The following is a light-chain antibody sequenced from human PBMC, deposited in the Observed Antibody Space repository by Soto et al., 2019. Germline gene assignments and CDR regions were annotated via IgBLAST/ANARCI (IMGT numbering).Light chain of an antibody. CDR2: AAS. V-gene: IGKV1-12*01. CDR3: QQANSFPDT. J-gene: IGKJ2*01. Sequence: DIPMTQSPSSVSASVGDRVPITCRASQGISSWLAWYQQKPGKAPKLLIFAASSLQTGVPSRFSGSGSGTDITLTISSLQPEEVATDYSQQANSFPDTFGQGTKLDIK. CDR1: QGISSW.